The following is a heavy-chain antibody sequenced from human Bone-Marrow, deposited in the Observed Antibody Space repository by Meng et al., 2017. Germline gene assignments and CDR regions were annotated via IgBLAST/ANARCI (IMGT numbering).Heavy chain of an antibody. CDR3: ARPLSSTGDYVY. CDR1: GYSFTSYW. D-gene: IGHD4-17*01. V-gene: IGHV5-51*01. J-gene: IGHJ4*02. Sequence: KVSCKGSGYSFTSYWIGWVRQMPGKGLAWMGIIYPGDSDTRYSPSFQGQVTISADKSISTAYLQWSSLKASDTAMYYCARPLSSTGDYVYWGQGTLVTVSS. CDR2: IYPGDSDT.